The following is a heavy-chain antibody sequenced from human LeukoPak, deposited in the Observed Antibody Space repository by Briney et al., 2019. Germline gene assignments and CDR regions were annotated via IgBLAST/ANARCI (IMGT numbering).Heavy chain of an antibody. CDR1: GFTFSDYY. CDR3: ATTHGDFDWLMYY. J-gene: IGHJ4*02. CDR2: ISNSAGTT. Sequence: PGGSLRLSCAASGFTFSDYYMNWIRQAPGKGLEWLSYISNSAGTTFYADSVKGRFTISRDKAKNSLYLQMNDLRAEDTAVYYCATTHGDFDWLMYYWGQGTLVTVSS. V-gene: IGHV3-11*04. D-gene: IGHD3-9*01.